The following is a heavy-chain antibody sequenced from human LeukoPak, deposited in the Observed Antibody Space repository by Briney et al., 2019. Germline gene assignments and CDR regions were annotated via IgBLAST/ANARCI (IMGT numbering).Heavy chain of an antibody. CDR3: ARGGYSGMYYFDY. V-gene: IGHV3-33*01. D-gene: IGHD1-26*01. CDR1: GFTFSTYG. J-gene: IGHJ4*02. CDR2: VWYDGSHI. Sequence: GGPLRLSCAASGFTFSTYGMHWVRQAPGRGLEGVAVVWYDGSHIHYVDSVKGRFTISRDNSKSTLYLQMNSLTAEDTAVYYCARGGYSGMYYFDYWGQGTLV.